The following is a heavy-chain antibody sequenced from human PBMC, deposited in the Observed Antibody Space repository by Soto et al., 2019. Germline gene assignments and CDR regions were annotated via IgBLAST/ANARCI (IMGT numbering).Heavy chain of an antibody. CDR1: GFTFTSSA. V-gene: IGHV1-58*01. J-gene: IGHJ6*02. CDR2: IDVGSGNT. CDR3: AADRHCSSTSCYVYGMDV. Sequence: SVKVSRKASGFTFTSSAVQWVRQARGQRLEWIGWIDVGSGNTNYAQKFQERVTITRDMSTSTAYMELSSLRSEDTAVYYCAADRHCSSTSCYVYGMDVWGQGTTVTVSS. D-gene: IGHD2-2*01.